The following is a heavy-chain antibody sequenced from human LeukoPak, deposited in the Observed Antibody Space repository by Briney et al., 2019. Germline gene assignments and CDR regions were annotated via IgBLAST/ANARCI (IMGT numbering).Heavy chain of an antibody. D-gene: IGHD5-18*01. CDR2: IYYSGST. CDR3: ARDPTAMVTLFGD. CDR1: GGSISSSSYY. J-gene: IGHJ4*02. V-gene: IGHV4-39*07. Sequence: SETLSLTCTVSGGSISSSSYYWGWIRQPPGKGLEWIGSIYYSGSTYYNPSLKSRVTISVDTSKNQFSLKLSSVTAADTAVYYCARDPTAMVTLFGDWGQGTLVTVPS.